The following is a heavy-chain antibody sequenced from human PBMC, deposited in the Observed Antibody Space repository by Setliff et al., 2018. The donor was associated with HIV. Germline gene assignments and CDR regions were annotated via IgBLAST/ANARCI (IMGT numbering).Heavy chain of an antibody. CDR1: GGTFRNYA. V-gene: IGHV1-18*04. D-gene: IGHD1-7*01. CDR2: ITVCNDNT. Sequence: ASVKVSCKASGGTFRNYAISWVRQAPGQGLEWMGWITVCNDNTDYAQKLQGRVTMTTDASTSTAYMELRSLRSDDTAVYYCARGGTTLDYWGQGTLVTVSS. J-gene: IGHJ4*02. CDR3: ARGGTTLDY.